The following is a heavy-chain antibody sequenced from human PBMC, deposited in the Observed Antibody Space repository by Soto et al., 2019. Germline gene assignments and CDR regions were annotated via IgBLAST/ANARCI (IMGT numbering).Heavy chain of an antibody. V-gene: IGHV4-39*01. J-gene: IGHJ6*02. CDR3: ARHGDYDSSGYYLYYYYGMDV. CDR2: IYYSGST. CDR1: GGSIISSSYC. Sequence: PSETLSLTCTVSGGSIISSSYCCCCMRQPPWKGLELIGSIYYSGSTYYNPSLKSRVTISVDTSKNQFSLKLSSVTAADTAVYYCARHGDYDSSGYYLYYYYGMDVWGQGTTVTVSS. D-gene: IGHD3-22*01.